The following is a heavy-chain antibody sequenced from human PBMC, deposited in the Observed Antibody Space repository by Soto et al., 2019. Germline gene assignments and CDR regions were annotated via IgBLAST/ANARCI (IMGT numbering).Heavy chain of an antibody. Sequence: GASVKLSCTASGYAFTSYYMHWVRQAPGQGLEWMGIINPSGGSTSYAQKFQGRVTMTRDTSTSTVYMELSSLRSEDTAVYYCARDRHSNSYYFDYWGQGTLVTVSS. CDR3: ARDRHSNSYYFDY. CDR1: GYAFTSYY. J-gene: IGHJ4*02. D-gene: IGHD4-4*01. CDR2: INPSGGST. V-gene: IGHV1-46*03.